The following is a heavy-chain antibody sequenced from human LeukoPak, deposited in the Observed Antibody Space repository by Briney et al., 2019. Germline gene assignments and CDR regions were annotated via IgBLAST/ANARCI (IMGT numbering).Heavy chain of an antibody. CDR2: ISYDGSNK. Sequence: PGGSLRLSCAASGFTFSSYGMHWVRQAPGEGLEWVAVISYDGSNKYYADSVKGRFTISRDNSKNTLYLQMNSLRAEDTAVYYCAKSLTIRDDPLSFDCWGQGTLVTVSS. CDR1: GFTFSSYG. D-gene: IGHD4/OR15-4a*01. V-gene: IGHV3-30*18. J-gene: IGHJ4*02. CDR3: AKSLTIRDDPLSFDC.